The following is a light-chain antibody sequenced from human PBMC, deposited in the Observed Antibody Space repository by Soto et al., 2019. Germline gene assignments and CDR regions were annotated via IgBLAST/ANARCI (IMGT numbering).Light chain of an antibody. CDR1: SSDVGGYNY. CDR2: DVS. CDR3: SSYTGGNTVV. V-gene: IGLV2-14*03. J-gene: IGLJ2*01. Sequence: QSALTQPASVSGSPGQSITLSCTGTSSDVGGYNYVSWYQQHQGKAPQLMIYDVSYRPSGVSDRFSGSRSGNTASLTISGLQPDDEADYYCSSYTGGNTVVFGGGTQLTVL.